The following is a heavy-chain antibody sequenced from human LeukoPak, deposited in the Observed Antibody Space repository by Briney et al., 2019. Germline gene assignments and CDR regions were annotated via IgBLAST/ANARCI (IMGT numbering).Heavy chain of an antibody. CDR3: ARDRGIAVAGFDY. Sequence: PSETLSLTCTVSGGSISSYYWSWIRQPPGKGLEWIGYIYYSGSTNYNPSLKSRVTISVDTSKSQFSLKLSSVTAADTAVYYCARDRGIAVAGFDYWGQGTLVTVSS. CDR2: IYYSGST. D-gene: IGHD6-19*01. J-gene: IGHJ4*02. CDR1: GGSISSYY. V-gene: IGHV4-59*01.